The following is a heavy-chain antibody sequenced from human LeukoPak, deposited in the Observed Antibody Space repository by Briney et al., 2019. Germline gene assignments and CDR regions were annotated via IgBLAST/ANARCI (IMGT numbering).Heavy chain of an antibody. J-gene: IGHJ2*01. CDR2: IYYSGST. V-gene: IGHV4-39*07. D-gene: IGHD1-26*01. Sequence: PSETLSLTCTVSGGSISSSSYYWGWIRQPPGKGLEWIGSIYYSGSTYYNPSLKSRVTISVDTSKNQFSLKLSSVTAADTAVYYCARDRWDLRYFDLWGRGTLVTVSS. CDR3: ARDRWDLRYFDL. CDR1: GGSISSSSYY.